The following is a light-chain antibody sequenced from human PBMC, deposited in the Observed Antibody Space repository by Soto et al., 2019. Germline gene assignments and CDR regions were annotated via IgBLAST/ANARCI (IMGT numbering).Light chain of an antibody. Sequence: QSLLTEPRSSSGTPGQRVTISCSGSSSNIGSNYVSWYQQLPGTAPKLLIYVHNNRPSGVPDRFSGSKSGTSASLAITGLQAGDEADYYCQSYDNRLSRVIFGGGTKVTVL. J-gene: IGLJ2*01. CDR1: SSNIGSNY. CDR3: QSYDNRLSRVI. CDR2: VHN. V-gene: IGLV1-40*01.